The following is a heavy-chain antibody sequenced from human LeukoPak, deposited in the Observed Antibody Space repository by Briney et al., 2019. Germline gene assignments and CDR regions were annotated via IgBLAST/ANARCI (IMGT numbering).Heavy chain of an antibody. CDR3: AKAREGDFFDY. J-gene: IGHJ4*02. CDR2: ISWNSGSI. V-gene: IGHV3-9*01. D-gene: IGHD6-6*01. Sequence: GGSLRLSCAASGFTFDDYAMYWVRQAPGKGLEWVSGISWNSGSINYADSVKGRFTISRGNAKNSLYLQMNSLRTEDTAFYYCAKAREGDFFDYWGQGTLVTVSS. CDR1: GFTFDDYA.